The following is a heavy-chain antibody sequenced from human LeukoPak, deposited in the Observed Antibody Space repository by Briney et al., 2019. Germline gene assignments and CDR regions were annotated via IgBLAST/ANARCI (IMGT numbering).Heavy chain of an antibody. Sequence: SETLSLTCTVSGGSISSSSYYWGWIRQPPGKGLEWIGTVYYIGTTFYNPSLRSRLTLSVDTSQNQFSLRLGSVTAADTSVYYCARLSDRDPQHWFDPWGQGILVTVSS. CDR3: ARLSDRDPQHWFDP. V-gene: IGHV4-39*01. J-gene: IGHJ5*02. CDR1: GGSISSSSYY. CDR2: VYYIGTT. D-gene: IGHD3-10*01.